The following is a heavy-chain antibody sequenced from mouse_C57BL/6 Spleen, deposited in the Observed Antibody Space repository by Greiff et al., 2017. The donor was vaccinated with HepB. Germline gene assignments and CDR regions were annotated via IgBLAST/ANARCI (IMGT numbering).Heavy chain of an antibody. Sequence: EVQLQQSGPELVKPGASVKIPCKASGYTFTDYNMDWVKQSHGKSLEWIGDINPNNGGTIYNQKFKGKATLTVDKSSSTAYMELRSLTSEDTAVYYCSRTYYYGSNWDFDVWGTGTTVTVSS. CDR3: SRTYYYGSNWDFDV. D-gene: IGHD1-1*01. CDR1: GYTFTDYN. CDR2: INPNNGGT. J-gene: IGHJ1*03. V-gene: IGHV1-18*01.